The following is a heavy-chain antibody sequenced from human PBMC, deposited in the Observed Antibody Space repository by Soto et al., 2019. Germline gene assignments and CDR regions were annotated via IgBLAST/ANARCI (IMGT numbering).Heavy chain of an antibody. CDR2: IYWDDDK. CDR1: GFSLSTSGVG. CDR3: GHRRSYCSGGSCHSGFDY. J-gene: IGHJ4*02. V-gene: IGHV2-5*02. D-gene: IGHD2-15*01. Sequence: QITLKESGPTLVKPTQTLTLTCTFSGFSLSTSGVGVGWIRQPPGKALEWLALIYWDDDKRYSPSLKSRLTTPKDTSKNQGVITMTNMDPVDTATYYCGHRRSYCSGGSCHSGFDYWGQGTLVTVSS.